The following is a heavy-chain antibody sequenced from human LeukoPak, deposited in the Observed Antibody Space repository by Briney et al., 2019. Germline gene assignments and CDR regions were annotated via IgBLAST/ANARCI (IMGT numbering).Heavy chain of an antibody. Sequence: PSETLPLTCTVSGGSISSGGYYWSWIRQHPGKGLEWIGYIYYSGSTYYNPSLKSRVTISVDRSKNQFSLKLSSVTAADTAVYYCARGNGVGATLYYYYYGMDVWGQGTTVTVSS. D-gene: IGHD1-26*01. CDR1: GGSISSGGYY. V-gene: IGHV4-31*03. CDR2: IYYSGST. J-gene: IGHJ6*02. CDR3: ARGNGVGATLYYYYYGMDV.